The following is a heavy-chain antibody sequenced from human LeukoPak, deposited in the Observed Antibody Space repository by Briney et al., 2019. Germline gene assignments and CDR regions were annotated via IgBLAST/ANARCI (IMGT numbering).Heavy chain of an antibody. CDR2: ISGDGDRT. J-gene: IGHJ3*02. Sequence: PGGSQRLSCAASGFIFDNYAMHWVRHAPGKGLEWVSLISGDGDRTYYADSGEGRFTISRDNSKNSLYLQMNSLRSEDTALYYCAKDRIMAYQDIADAFDICGQGTMVTVSS. CDR3: AKDRIMAYQDIADAFDI. D-gene: IGHD5-12*01. CDR1: GFIFDNYA. V-gene: IGHV3-43*02.